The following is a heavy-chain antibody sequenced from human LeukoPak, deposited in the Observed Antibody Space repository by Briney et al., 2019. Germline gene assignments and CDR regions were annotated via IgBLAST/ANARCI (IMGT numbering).Heavy chain of an antibody. V-gene: IGHV1-2*06. D-gene: IGHD5-24*01. J-gene: IGHJ4*02. Sequence: ASGKVSCKVVAYDFTGYHIHWVRLAPGQGPEWMGRLNPNTGHAVYAFKFQGRVTITRDTSSSTAYMEVTRLTSDDTALYYCAKDRDGADRIILWGQGTLVTVSS. CDR1: AYDFTGYH. CDR2: LNPNTGHA. CDR3: AKDRDGADRIIL.